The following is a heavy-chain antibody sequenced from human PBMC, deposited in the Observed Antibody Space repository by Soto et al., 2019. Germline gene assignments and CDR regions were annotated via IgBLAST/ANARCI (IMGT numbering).Heavy chain of an antibody. D-gene: IGHD2-2*01. CDR3: ARSQGSSTSLEIYYYYYYGMDV. J-gene: IGHJ6*02. CDR2: IIPISGTA. CDR1: GGTFSSYA. V-gene: IGHV1-69*01. Sequence: QVQLVQSGAEVQKPGSSVKVSCKASGGTFSSYAISWVRQAPGQGLEWMGGIIPISGTANYAQKFQGRVTITADESTSSAYMELSSLRSEDTAVYYCARSQGSSTSLEIYYYYYYGMDVWGQGNTVTVSS.